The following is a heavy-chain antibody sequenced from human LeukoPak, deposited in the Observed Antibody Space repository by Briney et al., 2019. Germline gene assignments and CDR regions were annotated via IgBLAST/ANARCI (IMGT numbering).Heavy chain of an antibody. D-gene: IGHD3-16*01. J-gene: IGHJ3*02. CDR1: GFTFNIFA. V-gene: IGHV3-23*01. CDR3: AKDSFDHTGIYDAFDI. CDR2: IGSSET. Sequence: GGSLRLACAAAGFTFNIFAMSWVRQSPGKGLEWVSTIGSSETYYADSVKGRFTISRDNSKNRLYLQMNSVRADDTAVYYCAKDSFDHTGIYDAFDIWGQGTLVTVSS.